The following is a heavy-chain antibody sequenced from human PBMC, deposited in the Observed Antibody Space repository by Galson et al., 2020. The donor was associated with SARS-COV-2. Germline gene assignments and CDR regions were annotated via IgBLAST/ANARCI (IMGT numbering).Heavy chain of an antibody. CDR1: GFLFPTYA. CDR2: IGSNGDT. D-gene: IGHD2-2*01. CDR3: ARVTPWYSSSWYLDY. Sequence: GESLKISCEASGFLFPTYAMSWVRQAPGRGLEWVSAIGSNGDTFYGDSLKGRFTISRDNAKNILYLQMNNLRVEDTALYYCARVTPWYSSSWYLDYWAPGTLVTVPS. V-gene: IGHV3-23*01. J-gene: IGHJ4*02.